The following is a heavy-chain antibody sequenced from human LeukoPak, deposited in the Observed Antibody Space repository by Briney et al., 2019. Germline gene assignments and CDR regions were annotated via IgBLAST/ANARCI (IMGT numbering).Heavy chain of an antibody. Sequence: GGSLRLSCAASGFTFSSYSMNWVRQAPGKGLEWISYISTSASAVYYADSVKGRFTISRDNAKTSLYLQMNSLRAEDTAVYYCARGAFYCSSTSCYDHWGQGTLVTVSS. CDR2: ISTSASAV. V-gene: IGHV3-48*04. CDR3: ARGAFYCSSTSCYDH. J-gene: IGHJ5*02. CDR1: GFTFSSYS. D-gene: IGHD2-2*01.